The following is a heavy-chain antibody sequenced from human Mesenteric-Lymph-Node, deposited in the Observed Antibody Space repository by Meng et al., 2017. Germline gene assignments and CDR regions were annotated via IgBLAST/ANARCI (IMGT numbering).Heavy chain of an antibody. CDR3: ARDFFAAYYYDSSGPMAY. Sequence: GESLKISCAASGFTFDDYGMSWVRQAPGKGLEWVSGINWNGGSTGYADSVKGRFTISRDNAKNSLYLQMNSLRAEDTALYYCARDFFAAYYYDSSGPMAYWGQGTLVTVSS. CDR1: GFTFDDYG. J-gene: IGHJ4*02. V-gene: IGHV3-20*04. CDR2: INWNGGST. D-gene: IGHD3-22*01.